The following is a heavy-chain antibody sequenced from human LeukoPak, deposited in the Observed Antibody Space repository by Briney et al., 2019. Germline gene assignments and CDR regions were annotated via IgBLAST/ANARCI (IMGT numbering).Heavy chain of an antibody. Sequence: GGSLRLSCAASGFTFSSYWMHWVRQAPGKGLVWVSRIKTDGSSTSYADSVKGRFTISRDNAKNTLYLQMNSLRAEDTAVYYCAREGGYSSSLAYWGQGTPVTVSS. CDR2: IKTDGSST. CDR3: AREGGYSSSLAY. V-gene: IGHV3-74*01. J-gene: IGHJ4*02. D-gene: IGHD6-13*01. CDR1: GFTFSSYW.